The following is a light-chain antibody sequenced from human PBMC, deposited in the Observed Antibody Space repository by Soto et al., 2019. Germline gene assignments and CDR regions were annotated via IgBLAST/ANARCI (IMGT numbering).Light chain of an antibody. CDR1: SNNVGGYNY. J-gene: IGLJ2*01. V-gene: IGLV2-11*01. CDR3: CSYAGTYTWI. CDR2: DVT. Sequence: QSALTQPRSVCGSPGQSVTISCTGASNNVGGYNYVSWYQHHPGKLPQLIIYDVTKRPSGVPDRFSGSKSGNTASLTISGLQVEDEADYYCCSYAGTYTWIFGGGTKLTVL.